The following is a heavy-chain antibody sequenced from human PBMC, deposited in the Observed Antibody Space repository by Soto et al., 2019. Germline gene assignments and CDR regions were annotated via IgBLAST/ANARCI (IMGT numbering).Heavy chain of an antibody. CDR3: ARRRIAVAGADAFDI. CDR2: IYPGDSDT. D-gene: IGHD6-19*01. V-gene: IGHV5-51*01. Sequence: PGEPLKISRRGAGCRCVDYCGRRVRQMNGKGLEWMGIIYPGDSDTRYSPSFQGQVTISADKSISTAYLQWSSLKASDTAMYYCARRRIAVAGADAFDIWGQGTMVT. CDR1: GCRCVDYC. J-gene: IGHJ3*02.